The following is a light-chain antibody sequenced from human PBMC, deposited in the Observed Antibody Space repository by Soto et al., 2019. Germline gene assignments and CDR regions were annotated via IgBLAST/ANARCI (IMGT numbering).Light chain of an antibody. Sequence: EIVLTQSPGTLSLSPGERATLSCRASQSISNHYLAWFQQKPGQAPRLLIYGASYRATGIPDRVSGSGSGTDITLTTTGLEPEDFAVYHCHQYGGSPKYTFGQGTKLEIK. J-gene: IGKJ2*01. CDR2: GAS. CDR1: QSISNHY. CDR3: HQYGGSPKYT. V-gene: IGKV3-20*01.